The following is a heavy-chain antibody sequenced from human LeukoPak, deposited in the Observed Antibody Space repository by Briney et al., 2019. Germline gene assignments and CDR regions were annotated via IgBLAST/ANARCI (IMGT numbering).Heavy chain of an antibody. D-gene: IGHD3-22*01. J-gene: IGHJ4*02. V-gene: IGHV3-23*01. Sequence: PGGSLRLSCAAPGFTFSSYAMTWVRQAPGKGLEWVSAISGSGDSTYSADSVKGRFTISRDNSKNTLYLQMNSLRADDTAVYYCAKWGSHYLYDSSGSHHLDYWGQGTLVTVSS. CDR3: AKWGSHYLYDSSGSHHLDY. CDR2: ISGSGDST. CDR1: GFTFSSYA.